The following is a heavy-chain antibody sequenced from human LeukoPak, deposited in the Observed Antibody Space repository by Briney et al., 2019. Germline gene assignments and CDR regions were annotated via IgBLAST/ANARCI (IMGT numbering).Heavy chain of an antibody. J-gene: IGHJ4*02. Sequence: PSETLSLTCTVSGGSISSFYWSWIRQPAGKGLEWIGRIYTSGTTNYNPSLKSRVTMSVDTSKNQFSLKLSSVTAADTAVYYCARLRAAAGPYYFDYWGQGTLATVSS. CDR1: GGSISSFY. D-gene: IGHD6-13*01. V-gene: IGHV4-4*07. CDR3: ARLRAAAGPYYFDY. CDR2: IYTSGTT.